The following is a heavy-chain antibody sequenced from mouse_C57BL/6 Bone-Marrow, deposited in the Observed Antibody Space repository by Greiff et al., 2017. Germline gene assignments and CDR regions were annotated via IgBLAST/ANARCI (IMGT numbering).Heavy chain of an antibody. J-gene: IGHJ3*01. Sequence: ELQLQGSGAGLVGPGASVRLSCPASGFNIKDSFMPWVRQRPEQGLGGIGRIDPGDGDTEYAPKFQGKATMTADTSSNTAYLQLSSLTSEDTAVYYCTTDYSILWFAYWGQGTLVTVSA. V-gene: IGHV14-1*01. CDR2: IDPGDGDT. D-gene: IGHD2-5*01. CDR3: TTDYSILWFAY. CDR1: GFNIKDSF.